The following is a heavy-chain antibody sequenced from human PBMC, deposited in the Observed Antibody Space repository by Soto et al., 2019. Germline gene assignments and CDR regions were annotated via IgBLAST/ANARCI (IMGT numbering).Heavy chain of an antibody. CDR3: ATLRRGTSAYHFDF. D-gene: IGHD3-22*01. Sequence: GPPLVNPKPTFTLSWTFSWFSLRTGSMCVGWIRQTPGTALVWLALSDLEDNKFYTTSLKTRLTLSKDNSKNKVVFTMNNMDPADTAIYYCATLRRGTSAYHFDFWGQGTLVTVSS. CDR1: WFSLRTGSMC. CDR2: SDLEDNK. V-gene: IGHV2-70*12. J-gene: IGHJ4*02.